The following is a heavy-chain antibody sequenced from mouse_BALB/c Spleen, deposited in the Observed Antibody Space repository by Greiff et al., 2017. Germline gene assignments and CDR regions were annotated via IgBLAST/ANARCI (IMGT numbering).Heavy chain of an antibody. CDR2: ISSGGGST. CDR3: ARHMFAY. V-gene: IGHV5-12-1*01. CDR1: GFAFSSYD. Sequence: EVKLMESGGGLVKPGGSLKLSCAASGFAFSSYDMYWVRQTPEKRLEWVPYISSGGGSTYYPDNVKGRFTISRDNAKNTLYLQMSSLKSEDTAMYYCARHMFAYWGQGTLVTVSA. J-gene: IGHJ3*01.